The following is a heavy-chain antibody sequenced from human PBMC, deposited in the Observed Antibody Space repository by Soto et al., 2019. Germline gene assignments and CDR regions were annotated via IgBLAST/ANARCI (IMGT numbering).Heavy chain of an antibody. Sequence: ASVKVSCKASGYTFTSYDINWVRQATGQGLEWMGWMNPNSGNTGYAQKFQGRVTMTRNTSISTAYMELSSLRSEDTAVYYCARTLGYCSGGSCYSVDYYYYGMDVCGQRTTVTVSS. CDR3: ARTLGYCSGGSCYSVDYYYYGMDV. J-gene: IGHJ6*02. CDR2: MNPNSGNT. CDR1: GYTFTSYD. V-gene: IGHV1-8*01. D-gene: IGHD2-15*01.